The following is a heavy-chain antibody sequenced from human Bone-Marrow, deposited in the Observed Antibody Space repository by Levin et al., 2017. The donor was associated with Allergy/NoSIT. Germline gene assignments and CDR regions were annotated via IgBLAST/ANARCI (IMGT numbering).Heavy chain of an antibody. D-gene: IGHD3-10*01. CDR3: TTLGSSRKFDY. CDR1: GFTFTDAW. J-gene: IGHJ4*02. Sequence: GESLKISCAASGFTFTDAWMNWVRQAPGKGLEWIGRIKSTSDGGTTDYAAPVKGRFTISRDDSESRVYLLMNSLKIEDTAIYYCTTLGSSRKFDYWGQGALVTVSS. CDR2: IKSTSDGGTT. V-gene: IGHV3-15*01.